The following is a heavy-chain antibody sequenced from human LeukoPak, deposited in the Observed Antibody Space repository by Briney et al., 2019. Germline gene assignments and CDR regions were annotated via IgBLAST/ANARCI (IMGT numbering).Heavy chain of an antibody. V-gene: IGHV4-61*02. CDR3: ARVREDPWNSAPHAFDI. Sequence: PSETLSLTCTVSGGAINSGSHYWSWIRQSAGKGLEWIGRIYTSGTTNSNPSLKSRVTISVDTSKNQFSLKLSSVTAADTAVYYCARVREDPWNSAPHAFDIWGQGTMVTVSS. CDR1: GGAINSGSHY. CDR2: IYTSGTT. D-gene: IGHD1-1*01. J-gene: IGHJ3*02.